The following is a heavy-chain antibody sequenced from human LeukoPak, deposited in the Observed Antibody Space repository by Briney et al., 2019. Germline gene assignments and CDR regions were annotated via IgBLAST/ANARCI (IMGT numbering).Heavy chain of an antibody. CDR1: GYTLTELS. D-gene: IGHD3-22*01. Sequence: ALVKVSCKVSGYTLTELSMHWVRQAPGKGLEWMGGFDPEDGETIYAQKFQGRVTMTEDTSTDTAYMELSSLRSEDTAVYYCATEFRYYDSSGYCNYWGQGTLVTVSS. V-gene: IGHV1-24*01. CDR3: ATEFRYYDSSGYCNY. CDR2: FDPEDGET. J-gene: IGHJ4*02.